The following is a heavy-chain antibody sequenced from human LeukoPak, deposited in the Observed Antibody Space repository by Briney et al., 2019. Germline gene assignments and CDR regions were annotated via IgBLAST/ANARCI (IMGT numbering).Heavy chain of an antibody. CDR1: GFTFSNYC. J-gene: IGHJ4*02. V-gene: IGHV3-74*01. Sequence: GGSLRLSCAASGFTFSNYCMHWVRQIPGKGLVWVSRICPDGTVTNYADSVKGRFTISRDNAKNMVFLQMNSLRADGTAVYYCVRDFRSADYWGQGILVTVSS. CDR2: ICPDGTVT. CDR3: VRDFRSADY.